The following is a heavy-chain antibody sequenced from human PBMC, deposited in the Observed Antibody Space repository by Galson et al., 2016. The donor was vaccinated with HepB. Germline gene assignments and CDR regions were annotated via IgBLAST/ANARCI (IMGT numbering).Heavy chain of an antibody. V-gene: IGHV4-4*02. J-gene: IGHJ3*02. CDR2: IDHEGRT. CDR1: GGSIISSDW. D-gene: IGHD1-14*01. CDR3: ARRPGSVPVPNDAFDI. Sequence: ETLSLTCAVSGGSIISSDWWIWVRQTPGKGLEWIGEIDHEGRTNYSPSLRARVTISVDKSNNQFSLKMTSVTAADTAIYYCARRPGSVPVPNDAFDIWGQGTTVTVAS.